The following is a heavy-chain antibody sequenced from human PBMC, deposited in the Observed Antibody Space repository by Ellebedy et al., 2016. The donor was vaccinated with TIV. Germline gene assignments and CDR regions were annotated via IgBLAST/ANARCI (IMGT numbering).Heavy chain of an antibody. CDR2: LYSGGET. Sequence: GESLKISCAASGFSVRSAYVTWVRQAPGKVLDWVSILYSGGETFYADSVKGRFTIARDNSKNTLYLQMNSLRAEDTAVYYCARRIAVAGFDPWGQGTLVTVSS. CDR1: GFSVRSAY. J-gene: IGHJ5*02. CDR3: ARRIAVAGFDP. V-gene: IGHV3-53*01. D-gene: IGHD6-19*01.